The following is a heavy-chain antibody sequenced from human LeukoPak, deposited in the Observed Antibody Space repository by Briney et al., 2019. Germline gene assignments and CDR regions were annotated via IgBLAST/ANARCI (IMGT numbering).Heavy chain of an antibody. CDR1: GGSFSGYH. Sequence: SETLSLTCAVYGGSFSGYHWTWIRQSPGKGLEWIGDINPSGSTYYNPSLKSRLTISVDTSKNQFSLKLRSVTAADTAVYYCAREEDRSGDWGQGTLVTVTS. D-gene: IGHD3-22*01. V-gene: IGHV4-34*01. CDR3: AREEDRSGD. J-gene: IGHJ4*02. CDR2: INPSGST.